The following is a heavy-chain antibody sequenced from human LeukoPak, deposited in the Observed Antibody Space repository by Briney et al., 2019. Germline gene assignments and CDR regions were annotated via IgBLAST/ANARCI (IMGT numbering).Heavy chain of an antibody. J-gene: IGHJ4*02. D-gene: IGHD3-10*01. CDR2: YSGFNDDT. V-gene: IGHV1-18*01. CDR3: ASLSYVGEGH. Sequence: APVKLSCTASGCTFTSYRITWGRQAPGQGLEWMGWYSGFNDDTNYAQKFQGRVIMTTDKSTSTAYLELRSLTPDETAVYSFASLSYVGEGHWGQGTLVIVSS. CDR1: GCTFTSYR.